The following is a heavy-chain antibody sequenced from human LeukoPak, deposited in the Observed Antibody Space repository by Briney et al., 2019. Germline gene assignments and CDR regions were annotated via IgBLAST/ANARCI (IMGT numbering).Heavy chain of an antibody. CDR3: TRASYPRYYDFWSGYYVSYYYYMDV. CDR2: IRSKAYGGTT. Sequence: GGSLRLSCTASGFTFGDYAMSWFRQAPGKGLEWVGFIRSKAYGGTTEYAASVKGRFTISRDDSKSIAYLQMNRLKTEDTAVYYCTRASYPRYYDFWSGYYVSYYYYMDVWGKGTTVTVSS. D-gene: IGHD3-3*01. J-gene: IGHJ6*03. V-gene: IGHV3-49*03. CDR1: GFTFGDYA.